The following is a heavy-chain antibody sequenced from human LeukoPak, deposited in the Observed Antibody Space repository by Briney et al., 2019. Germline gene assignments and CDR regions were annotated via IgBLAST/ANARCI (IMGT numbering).Heavy chain of an antibody. V-gene: IGHV5-51*01. CDR2: IYPGDSDT. CDR1: GYRFSSFW. D-gene: IGHD5-12*01. J-gene: IGHJ4*02. CDR3: TKLRGYRGSSDY. Sequence: GESLKISCKTSGYRFSSFWIGWVRQMPGKGLEWMGIIYPGDSDTRYSPSFQGQVIFSVDKSITTAYLQWSSLKASDTAMYYCTKLRGYRGSSDYWGQGTLVTVSS.